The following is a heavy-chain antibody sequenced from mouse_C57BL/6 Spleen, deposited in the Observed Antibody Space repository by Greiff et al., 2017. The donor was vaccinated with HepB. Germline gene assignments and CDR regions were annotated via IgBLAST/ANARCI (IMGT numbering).Heavy chain of an antibody. CDR1: GYAFSSSW. J-gene: IGHJ3*01. CDR3: ARGITTVRGGFAY. Sequence: VQLQQSGPELVKPGASVKISCKASGYAFSSSWMNWVKQRPGKGLEWIGRIYPGDGDTNYKGKFKGKATLTADKSSSTAYMQLSSLTSEDSAVYFCARGITTVRGGFAYWGQGTLVTVSA. V-gene: IGHV1-82*01. D-gene: IGHD1-1*01. CDR2: IYPGDGDT.